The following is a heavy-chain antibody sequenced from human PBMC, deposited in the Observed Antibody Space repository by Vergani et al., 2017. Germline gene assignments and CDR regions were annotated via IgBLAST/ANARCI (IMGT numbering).Heavy chain of an antibody. V-gene: IGHV1-18*01. J-gene: IGHJ6*03. Sequence: QVQLVQSGAEVKKPGASVKVSCKASGYTFTSYGISWVRQAPGQGLEWMGWISAYNGNTNYAQKLQGRVTMTTDTSTSTAYMELRSLRSDDTAVYYCAIEIWALWDMVVVPAAIRVDYSYYYMDFWGKGITVTVSS. CDR1: GYTFTSYG. CDR2: ISAYNGNT. CDR3: AIEIWALWDMVVVPAAIRVDYSYYYMDF. D-gene: IGHD2-2*02.